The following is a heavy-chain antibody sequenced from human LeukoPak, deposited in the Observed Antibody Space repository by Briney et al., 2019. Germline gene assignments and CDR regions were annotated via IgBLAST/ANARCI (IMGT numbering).Heavy chain of an antibody. D-gene: IGHD6-19*01. V-gene: IGHV4-4*02. CDR1: GGSINSSTY. Sequence: PSGTLSLTCVVSGGSINSSTYWSWVRQSPGKGLEWIGETYHTGDTNYNPSLKSRVTISVDKSKNQFSLKLSSVTAADTAVYYCAINLSAGTFDYWGQGTLVTVSS. J-gene: IGHJ4*02. CDR3: AINLSAGTFDY. CDR2: TYHTGDT.